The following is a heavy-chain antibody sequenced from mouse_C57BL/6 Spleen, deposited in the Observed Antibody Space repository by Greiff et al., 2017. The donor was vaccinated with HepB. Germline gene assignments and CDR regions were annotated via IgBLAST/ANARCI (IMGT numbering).Heavy chain of an antibody. J-gene: IGHJ2*01. CDR3: ARGGGGDYYFDY. Sequence: EVKLVESGGGLVKPGGSLKLSCAASGFTFSSYAMSWVRQTPEKRLEWVATISDGGSYTYYPDNVKGRFTISRDNAKNNLYLQMSHLKSEDTAMYYCARGGGGDYYFDYWGQGTTLTVSS. V-gene: IGHV5-4*03. CDR1: GFTFSSYA. CDR2: ISDGGSYT. D-gene: IGHD3-3*01.